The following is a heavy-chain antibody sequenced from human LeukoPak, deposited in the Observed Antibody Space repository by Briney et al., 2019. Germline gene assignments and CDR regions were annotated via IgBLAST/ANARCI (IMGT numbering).Heavy chain of an antibody. V-gene: IGHV3-48*03. J-gene: IGHJ4*02. CDR3: ARKLTGTTYFDY. Sequence: PGGSLRLSCVASGFTFSRYDMSWVRLAPGKGLEWVSYIHSGGNTIFYADSVKGRFTISRDYAKNSLYLQMNSLRAEDTAVYCCARKLTGTTYFDYWGQGTLVTVSS. CDR2: IHSGGNTI. D-gene: IGHD1-1*01. CDR1: GFTFSRYD.